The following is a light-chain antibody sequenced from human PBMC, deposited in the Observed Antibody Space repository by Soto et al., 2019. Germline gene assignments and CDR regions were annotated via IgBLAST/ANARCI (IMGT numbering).Light chain of an antibody. J-gene: IGKJ5*01. Sequence: EIVLTQSPGTLSLSPGERATLSCRASQNISSSYLAWYQQKPAQAPRLLIYGASSRATGIPDRFSGSGSGTDFTLTISRLEPEDFAMYYCQQCGRSPITFGQGTRLEIK. CDR2: GAS. V-gene: IGKV3-20*01. CDR1: QNISSSY. CDR3: QQCGRSPIT.